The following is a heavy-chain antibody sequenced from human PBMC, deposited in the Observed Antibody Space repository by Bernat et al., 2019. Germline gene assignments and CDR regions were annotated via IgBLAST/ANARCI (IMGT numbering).Heavy chain of an antibody. Sequence: QVQLVQSGAEVKKPGSSVKVSCKASGGTFSSYAISWVRQAPGQGLEWMGGISAYNGNTNYAQKLQGRVTMTTDTSTSTAYMELRSLRSDDTAVYYCAREVRPTLGAGKWIYGMDVWGQGTTVTVSS. D-gene: IGHD6-19*01. V-gene: IGHV1-18*01. CDR2: ISAYNGNT. J-gene: IGHJ6*02. CDR3: AREVRPTLGAGKWIYGMDV. CDR1: GGTFSSYA.